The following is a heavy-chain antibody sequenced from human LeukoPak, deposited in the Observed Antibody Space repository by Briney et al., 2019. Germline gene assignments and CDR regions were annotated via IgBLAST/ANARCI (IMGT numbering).Heavy chain of an antibody. CDR1: GGTFSDYA. J-gene: IGHJ4*02. Sequence: SVKVSCKASGGTFSDYALNWVRQAPGQGLEWMGVFIPILGTANSTQKFQDRVTITADISTNTVYMELSSLRSEDTAVYYCARESSSNDYGDYVGYWGQGTLVTVSS. V-gene: IGHV1-69*10. CDR2: FIPILGTA. D-gene: IGHD4-17*01. CDR3: ARESSSNDYGDYVGY.